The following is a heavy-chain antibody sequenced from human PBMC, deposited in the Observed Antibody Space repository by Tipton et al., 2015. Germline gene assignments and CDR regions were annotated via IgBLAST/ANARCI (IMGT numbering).Heavy chain of an antibody. D-gene: IGHD4-17*01. CDR1: GFTFTSYA. CDR2: ISGSGGYT. CDR3: VREVTIGNIAYGMDV. J-gene: IGHJ6*02. Sequence: SLRLSCAASGFTFTSYAMTWVRQAPGKGLEWVSTISGSGGYTYYADSVKGRFTISRDRSKDTLYLEMNSLRVGDTAVYFCVREVTIGNIAYGMDVWGQGTTVTVSS. V-gene: IGHV3-23*01.